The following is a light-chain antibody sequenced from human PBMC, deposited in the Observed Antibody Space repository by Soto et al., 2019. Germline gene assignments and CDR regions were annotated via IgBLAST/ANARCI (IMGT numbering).Light chain of an antibody. V-gene: IGLV1-51*01. CDR1: SSNIGGNS. CDR2: DDN. Sequence: QSVLTQPPSVSAAPGQEVTISCSGISSNIGGNSVSWYQQLPGTAPKLLIYDDNKRPSGIPDRFSGSKSGTSATLGITGFQTGDEADYYCGSWDSSLSAYVFGTGTKV. CDR3: GSWDSSLSAYV. J-gene: IGLJ1*01.